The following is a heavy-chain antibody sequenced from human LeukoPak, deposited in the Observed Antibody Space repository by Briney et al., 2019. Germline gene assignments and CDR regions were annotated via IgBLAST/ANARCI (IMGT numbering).Heavy chain of an antibody. CDR2: TYYRSRWYS. CDR1: GDSVSSNSAA. Sequence: SQTLSLTCAISGDSVSSNSAAWNWIRQSPSRGLEWLGRTYYRSRWYSDLGVSVKRRITINADTSRNQFSLQLNSVTPEDTAVYYCARGWNNFDYWGQGTLVTVSS. J-gene: IGHJ4*02. D-gene: IGHD1/OR15-1a*01. CDR3: ARGWNNFDY. V-gene: IGHV6-1*01.